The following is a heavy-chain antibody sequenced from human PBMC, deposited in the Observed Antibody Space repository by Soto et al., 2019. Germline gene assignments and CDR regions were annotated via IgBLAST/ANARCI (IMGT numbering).Heavy chain of an antibody. D-gene: IGHD2-2*01. CDR2: ADHGGST. V-gene: IGHV4-39*01. Sequence: QLQLQESGPGLVKSSETLSLTCTVSGGSISSSSYFWGWIRQPPGKGLEWIGRADHGGSTYYNPSLTSRLTISLDTSKKQFSLKLNSVTAADTAVYYCASPSRGYCSTTSCFAAFDIWGQGTMVTVSS. CDR3: ASPSRGYCSTTSCFAAFDI. J-gene: IGHJ3*02. CDR1: GGSISSSSYF.